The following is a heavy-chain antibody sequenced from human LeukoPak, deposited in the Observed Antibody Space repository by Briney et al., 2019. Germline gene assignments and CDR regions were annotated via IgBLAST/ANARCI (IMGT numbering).Heavy chain of an antibody. D-gene: IGHD4-17*01. Sequence: SETLSLTCTVSGGSISSYYWSWIRQPPGKGLEWIGYIYYSGSTNYNPSLKGRVTISVDTSKNQFSLKLSSVTAADTAVYYCARDLMTTVTTGWYFDLWGRGTLVTVSS. V-gene: IGHV4-59*01. J-gene: IGHJ2*01. CDR3: ARDLMTTVTTGWYFDL. CDR1: GGSISSYY. CDR2: IYYSGST.